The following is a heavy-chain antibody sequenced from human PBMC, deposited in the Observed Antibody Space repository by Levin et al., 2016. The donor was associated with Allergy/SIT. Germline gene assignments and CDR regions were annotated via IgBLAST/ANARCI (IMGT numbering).Heavy chain of an antibody. CDR3: ARHVGFGFDY. J-gene: IGHJ4*02. V-gene: IGHV4-4*02. CDR1: GGSISSGNW. D-gene: IGHD1-26*01. Sequence: SETLSLTCVVSGGSISSGNWWSWVRQPPGKGLEWIGQVHSGGTTYYNPSLKSRAAMSADKSKNQLSLKLSSVTAADTAVYYCARHVGFGFDYWGQGTLVTVSS. CDR2: VHSGGTT.